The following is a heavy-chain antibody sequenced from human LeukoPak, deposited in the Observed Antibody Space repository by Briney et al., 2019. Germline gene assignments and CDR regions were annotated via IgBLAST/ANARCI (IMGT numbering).Heavy chain of an antibody. V-gene: IGHV3-74*01. CDR2: INSDGSIT. CDR3: ARDAVDTANAV. D-gene: IGHD5-18*01. Sequence: GGSLRLSCAASGFTFTTYWMHWVRQAPGKGLVWVSHINSDGSITSYADSVKGRFTISRDNAKNRLYLQMNSLRAEDTAVYYCARDAVDTANAVWGQGTTVTVSS. J-gene: IGHJ6*02. CDR1: GFTFTTYW.